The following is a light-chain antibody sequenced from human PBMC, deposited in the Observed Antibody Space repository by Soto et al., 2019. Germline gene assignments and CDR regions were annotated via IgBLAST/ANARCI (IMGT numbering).Light chain of an antibody. J-gene: IGKJ1*01. CDR1: QTIASNF. Sequence: IVLTQSPGTLSVSPGERASLSCRASQTIASNFIAWYQQRPGQAPRLLIYNAASRATGVPARFSGSGSGTDFSLTITRVEPDDVAVYYCQQYARSPRTFGQGT. V-gene: IGKV3-20*01. CDR3: QQYARSPRT. CDR2: NAA.